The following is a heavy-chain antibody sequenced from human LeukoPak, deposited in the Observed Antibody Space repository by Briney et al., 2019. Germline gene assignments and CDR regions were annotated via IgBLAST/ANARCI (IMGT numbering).Heavy chain of an antibody. CDR3: AKDRVTAAGYYFDY. D-gene: IGHD6-13*01. CDR2: ISYDGSNK. CDR1: GFTFSSYA. Sequence: GGSLRLSCAASGFTFSSYAMHWVRQAPGKGLEWVAVISYDGSNKYYADSVKGRFTISRDNSKNTLYLQMNSLRAEDTAVYYCAKDRVTAAGYYFDYWGQGTLVTVSS. J-gene: IGHJ4*02. V-gene: IGHV3-30-3*01.